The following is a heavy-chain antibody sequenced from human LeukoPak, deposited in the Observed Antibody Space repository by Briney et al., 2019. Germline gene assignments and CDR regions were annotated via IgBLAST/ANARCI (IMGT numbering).Heavy chain of an antibody. CDR3: AKQESITMIVVVNYYYYYGMDV. D-gene: IGHD3-22*01. V-gene: IGHV3-30*18. Sequence: GGSLRLSCAASGFTFSSYGMHWVRQAPGKGLEWVAVISYDGSNKYYADSVKGRFTISRDNTKNTLYLQMNSLRAEDMAVYYCAKQESITMIVVVNYYYYYGMDVWGQGTTVTVSS. CDR2: ISYDGSNK. CDR1: GFTFSSYG. J-gene: IGHJ6*02.